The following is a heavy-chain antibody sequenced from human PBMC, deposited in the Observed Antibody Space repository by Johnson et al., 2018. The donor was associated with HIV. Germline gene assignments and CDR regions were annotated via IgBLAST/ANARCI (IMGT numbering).Heavy chain of an antibody. V-gene: IGHV3-66*01. CDR3: AREGGIAAAGTDAFDI. J-gene: IGHJ3*02. Sequence: VQLVESGGGLVQPGGSLRLSCAASGFTVSSNYMSWVRQAPGKGLEWVSVIYRGGSTFYADSVKGRFTISRDNSGNTLYLQMDSLRVEDTAVYYCAREGGIAAAGTDAFDIWGQGTMVTVSS. CDR1: GFTVSSNY. D-gene: IGHD6-13*01. CDR2: IYRGGST.